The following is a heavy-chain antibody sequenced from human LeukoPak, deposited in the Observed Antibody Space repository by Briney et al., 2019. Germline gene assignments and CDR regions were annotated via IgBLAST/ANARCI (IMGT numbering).Heavy chain of an antibody. Sequence: GRSLRLSCAASGFILNSYGMHWVRQAPGKGLEWVADIWFDGKNQHFADSVRGRFAISRDNSKNTVYLQMDSLRAEDTAVYYCARDRAWNYFDYWGQGTLVTVSS. CDR2: IWFDGKNQ. CDR3: ARDRAWNYFDY. J-gene: IGHJ4*02. CDR1: GFILNSYG. D-gene: IGHD3-3*01. V-gene: IGHV3-33*01.